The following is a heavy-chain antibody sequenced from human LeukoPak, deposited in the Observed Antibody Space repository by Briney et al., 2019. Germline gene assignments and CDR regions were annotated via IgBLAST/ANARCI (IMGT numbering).Heavy chain of an antibody. CDR1: GGTFSSYA. D-gene: IGHD5-12*01. V-gene: IGHV1-69*06. J-gene: IGHJ4*02. CDR2: IIPIFGTA. CDR3: ARHLDIVATTLIDY. Sequence: SVKVSCKASGGTFSSYAISWVRQAPGQGREWMGRIIPIFGTANYAQKFQGRVTITADKSTSTAYMELSSLRSEDTAVYYCARHLDIVATTLIDYWGQGTLVTVSS.